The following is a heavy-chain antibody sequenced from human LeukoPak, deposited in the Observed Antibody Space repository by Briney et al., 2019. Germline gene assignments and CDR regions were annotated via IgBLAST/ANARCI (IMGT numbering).Heavy chain of an antibody. V-gene: IGHV4-34*01. CDR2: ISHSGTT. J-gene: IGHJ4*02. CDR1: GGSFSDYQ. CDR3: GRGAPPQN. Sequence: SETLSLTCAVSGGSFSDYQWNWIRQSPGKGLEWLGEISHSGTTTYNPSLKSRVTISVDTSKNQFSLKLRSVTAADTAVYYCGRGAPPQNWGQGALVTVSS.